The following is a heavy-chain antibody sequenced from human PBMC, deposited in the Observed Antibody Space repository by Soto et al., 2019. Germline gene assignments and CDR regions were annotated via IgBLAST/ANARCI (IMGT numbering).Heavy chain of an antibody. CDR3: ARARLRAVYAFDI. CDR1: GGSVSSGRYY. Sequence: PSETLSITCSVSGGSVSSGRYYWAWIRQRPGKGLEWIGCMYYSGSTDYSPSLKSRLSISLDTSKNQFSLRLSSVTAADTAMYYCARARLRAVYAFDIWGQGTMVT. CDR2: MYYSGST. D-gene: IGHD5-12*01. J-gene: IGHJ3*02. V-gene: IGHV4-31*03.